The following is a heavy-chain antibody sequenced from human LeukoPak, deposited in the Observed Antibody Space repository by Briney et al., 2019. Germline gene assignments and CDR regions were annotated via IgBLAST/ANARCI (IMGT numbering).Heavy chain of an antibody. CDR1: GGSISSDY. CDR2: IYYSGST. CDR3: ARWEYCGGDCYPAAFDY. D-gene: IGHD2-21*02. Sequence: PSETLSLTCTVSGGSISSDYWSWIRQPPGKGLEWIGYIYYSGSTNYNPSLKSRVTISVDTSKNQFSLKLSSVTAADTAVYYCARWEYCGGDCYPAAFDYWGQGTLVTVSS. V-gene: IGHV4-59*01. J-gene: IGHJ4*02.